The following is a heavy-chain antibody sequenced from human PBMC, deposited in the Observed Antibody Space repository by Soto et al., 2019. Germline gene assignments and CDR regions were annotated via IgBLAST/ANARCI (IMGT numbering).Heavy chain of an antibody. J-gene: IGHJ4*02. CDR2: INDDGDKT. CDR3: AKGAYYDFWSGYSAFDC. CDR1: GFTFSSNV. V-gene: IGHV3-23*01. D-gene: IGHD3-3*01. Sequence: PGGSLRLSCAASGFTFSSNVMSWVRQAPGKGLEWVSAINDDGDKTYYADSVKGRFSISRDTSKNTLYLQMNSLRAEDTAIYYCAKGAYYDFWSGYSAFDCWGQGTLVTVSS.